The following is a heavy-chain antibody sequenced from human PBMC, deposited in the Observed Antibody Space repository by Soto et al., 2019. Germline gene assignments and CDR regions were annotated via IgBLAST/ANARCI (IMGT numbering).Heavy chain of an antibody. CDR3: ARVRDSSWANDAFDI. J-gene: IGHJ3*02. V-gene: IGHV1-2*04. CDR2: INPNSGGT. Sequence: QVQLVQSGAEVKKPGASVKVSCKASGYTFTGYYMHWVRQAPGQGLEWMGWINPNSGGTNYAQKFQGWVTMTRDTSISTAYMELSRLRSDDTAVYYCARVRDSSWANDAFDIWGQGTMVTVSS. D-gene: IGHD6-13*01. CDR1: GYTFTGYY.